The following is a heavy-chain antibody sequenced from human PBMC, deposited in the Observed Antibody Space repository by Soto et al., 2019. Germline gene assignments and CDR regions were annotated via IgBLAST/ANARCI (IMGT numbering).Heavy chain of an antibody. J-gene: IGHJ4*02. Sequence: EVQLVESGEGLVQPGGSLRLSCAASGFTFSSYWMSWVRQAPGKGLEWVANIKQDGSEKYYVDSVKGRFTISRDNAKNSLYLQMNSLRAEDTAVYYCARSGSYYEEEDFDYWGQGTLVTVSS. CDR2: IKQDGSEK. CDR1: GFTFSSYW. CDR3: ARSGSYYEEEDFDY. V-gene: IGHV3-7*03. D-gene: IGHD1-26*01.